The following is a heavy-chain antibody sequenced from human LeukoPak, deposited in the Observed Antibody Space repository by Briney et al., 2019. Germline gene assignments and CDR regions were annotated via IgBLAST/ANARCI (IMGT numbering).Heavy chain of an antibody. Sequence: PGGSLRLSCAASGFTFSDYYMSWIRQAPGKGLEWVSYIRSSANSIYYADSVKGRFTIYRDNARKSLYLQMNSLRAEDTAVYYCARGSWNILNLFDPWGQGTLVTVSS. D-gene: IGHD1/OR15-1a*01. CDR1: GFTFSDYY. CDR3: ARGSWNILNLFDP. J-gene: IGHJ5*02. CDR2: IRSSANSI. V-gene: IGHV3-11*01.